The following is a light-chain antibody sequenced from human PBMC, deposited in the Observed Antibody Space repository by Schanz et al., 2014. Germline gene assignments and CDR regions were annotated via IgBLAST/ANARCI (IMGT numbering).Light chain of an antibody. V-gene: IGLV2-14*02. CDR3: SSYTSSSTPYV. J-gene: IGLJ1*01. Sequence: QSSLTQPASVSGSPGQSITISCTGTSSDLGSYNLVSWYQQHPGKAPKLMIYEVSKRPSGVPDRFSGSKSGNTASLTVSGLQAEDEADYYCSSYTSSSTPYVFGTGTKLTVL. CDR2: EVS. CDR1: SSDLGSYNL.